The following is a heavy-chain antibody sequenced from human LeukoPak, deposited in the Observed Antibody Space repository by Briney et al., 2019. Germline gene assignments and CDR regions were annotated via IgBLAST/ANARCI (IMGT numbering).Heavy chain of an antibody. V-gene: IGHV3-30*04. CDR3: ASRHYDSGYY. D-gene: IGHD4-17*01. Sequence: PGGSLRLSCAASGFTFSSYPMHWVRQAPGKGLEWVAVISYDGSNKYYADSVKGRFTISRDNSKNTLYLQMNSLRAEDTAVYYCASRHYDSGYYWGQGTQVTVSS. CDR2: ISYDGSNK. CDR1: GFTFSSYP. J-gene: IGHJ4*02.